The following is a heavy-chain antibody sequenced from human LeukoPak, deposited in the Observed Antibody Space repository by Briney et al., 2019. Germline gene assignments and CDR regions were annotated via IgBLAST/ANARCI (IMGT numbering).Heavy chain of an antibody. CDR2: IYPRDSDT. V-gene: IGHV5-51*01. CDR1: GYSFTSYW. J-gene: IGHJ4*02. D-gene: IGHD1-26*01. Sequence: GESLKISCKGSGYSFTSYWIGWVRQMPGKGLDWMGIIYPRDSDTRYSPSFQGQVTISADKSISTVYLQWSSLKASDAAMYCCAIRYSGSYNDYWGQGTLVTVSS. CDR3: AIRYSGSYNDY.